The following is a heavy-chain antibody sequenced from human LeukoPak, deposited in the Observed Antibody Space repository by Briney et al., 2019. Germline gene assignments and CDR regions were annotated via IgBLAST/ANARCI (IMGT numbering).Heavy chain of an antibody. D-gene: IGHD3-10*01. CDR2: IYSGGST. CDR1: GFTVSANY. V-gene: IGHV3-66*01. Sequence: GGSLRLSCAASGFTVSANYMSWVRQAPGKGLEWVSVIYSGGSTYYADSVKGRVTISRDNSKSTLYLQMNSLRAEDTAVYFCARGSGEGSGSLRYYFDYWGLGTLVTVSS. J-gene: IGHJ4*02. CDR3: ARGSGEGSGSLRYYFDY.